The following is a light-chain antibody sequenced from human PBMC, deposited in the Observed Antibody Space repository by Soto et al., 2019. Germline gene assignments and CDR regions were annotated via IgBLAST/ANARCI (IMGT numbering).Light chain of an antibody. CDR1: QSVSSSY. V-gene: IGKV3-20*01. Sequence: DIVLTRSPGTLSLSPGERATLSCRASQSVSSSYLAWYQQKPGQAPRLLIYGASGRATGIPDRFSGSGSGTDFTLTISRLEPEDFAVYYCHQYGSSPMYTFGQGTKLEI. J-gene: IGKJ2*01. CDR3: HQYGSSPMYT. CDR2: GAS.